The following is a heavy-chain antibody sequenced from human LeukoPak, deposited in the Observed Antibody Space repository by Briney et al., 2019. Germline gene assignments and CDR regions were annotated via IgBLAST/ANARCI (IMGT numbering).Heavy chain of an antibody. CDR1: GYSFTGND. Sequence: ASVKVSCKTSGYSFTGNDMQWVRQAPGKGLEWMGWINANNGGTNYAQKFQGRVTMTRDTSISTVYMELNSLRSEDTAVYYCARGDYSNYYYYYMDVWGKGTTVTVSS. CDR2: INANNGGT. J-gene: IGHJ6*03. D-gene: IGHD4-11*01. CDR3: ARGDYSNYYYYYMDV. V-gene: IGHV1-2*02.